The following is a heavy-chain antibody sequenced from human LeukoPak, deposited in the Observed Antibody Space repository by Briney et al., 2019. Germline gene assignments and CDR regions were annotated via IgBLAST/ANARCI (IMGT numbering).Heavy chain of an antibody. CDR1: GGTFSSYA. Sequence: GASVKVSCKASGGTFSSYAISWVRQAPGQGLEWMGGIIPIFGTANYAQKFQGRVTITADKSTSTAYMELSSLRSEDTAVYYCARFGRGLAAASKRYGQQNNNWFDPWGQGTLVTVSS. CDR3: ARFGRGLAAASKRYGQQNNNWFDP. CDR2: IIPIFGTA. J-gene: IGHJ5*02. V-gene: IGHV1-69*06. D-gene: IGHD6-13*01.